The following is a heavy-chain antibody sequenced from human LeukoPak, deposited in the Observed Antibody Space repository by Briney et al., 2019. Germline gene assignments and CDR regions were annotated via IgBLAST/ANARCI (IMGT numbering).Heavy chain of an antibody. J-gene: IGHJ5*02. D-gene: IGHD2-2*01. CDR2: IIPIFGTA. Sequence: ASVNVSCKASGGTFSSYAISWVRQAPGQGLEWMGGIIPIFGTANYAQKFQGRVTITADESASTAYMELSSLRSEDTAVYYCASKGGGGYQLLFGWFDPWGQGTLVTVSS. CDR1: GGTFSSYA. CDR3: ASKGGGGYQLLFGWFDP. V-gene: IGHV1-69*13.